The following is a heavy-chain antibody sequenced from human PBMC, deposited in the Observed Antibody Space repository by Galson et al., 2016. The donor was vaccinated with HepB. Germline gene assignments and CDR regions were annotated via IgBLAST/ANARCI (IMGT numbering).Heavy chain of an antibody. V-gene: IGHV2-26*01. J-gene: IGHJ4*02. CDR1: GFSLSNTRMR. Sequence: PALVKPTQTLTLTCTVSGFSLSNTRMRVSWIRQPPGKALQWLADISSDDDKSYTTSLTSRLTVFKDTPKSQVVLTMTNMDPVDTATYYCARILDPYGAFDYWGQGALVTVSS. D-gene: IGHD4/OR15-4a*01. CDR2: ISSDDDK. CDR3: ARILDPYGAFDY.